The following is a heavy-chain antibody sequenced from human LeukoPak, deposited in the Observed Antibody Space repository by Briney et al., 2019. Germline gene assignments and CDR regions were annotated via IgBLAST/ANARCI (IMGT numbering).Heavy chain of an antibody. Sequence: GGSLRLSCAAPGFTFSSFSMNWVRQAPGKGLEWVSSISSSSSYIYYADSVKGRFTVSRDNAKNSLFLQMNSLRAEDTALYYCVRVTPEYYYDSSGYDYWGQGTLVTVSS. J-gene: IGHJ4*02. CDR1: GFTFSSFS. CDR3: VRVTPEYYYDSSGYDY. V-gene: IGHV3-21*01. D-gene: IGHD3-22*01. CDR2: ISSSSSYI.